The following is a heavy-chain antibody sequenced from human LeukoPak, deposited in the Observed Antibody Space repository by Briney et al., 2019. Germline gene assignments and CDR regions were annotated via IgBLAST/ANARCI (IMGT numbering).Heavy chain of an antibody. D-gene: IGHD2-21*01. CDR1: GGSVSSGSYY. CDR2: IYYSGST. Sequence: SETLSLTCAVSGGSVSSGSYYWSWIRQPPGKGLEWMGYIYYSGSTNYNPSLKSRVTISVDTSKNQFSLRVSSVTAADTAVYYCARHLNNCGDDCYIFDYWGQGTLVTVSS. V-gene: IGHV4-61*01. J-gene: IGHJ4*02. CDR3: ARHLNNCGDDCYIFDY.